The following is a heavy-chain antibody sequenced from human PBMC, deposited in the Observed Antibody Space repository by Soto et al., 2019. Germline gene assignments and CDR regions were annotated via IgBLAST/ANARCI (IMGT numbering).Heavy chain of an antibody. CDR1: GGSFSGYY. Sequence: SETLSLTCAVYGGSFSGYYWSWIRQPPGKGLEWIGEINHRGSTNYNPSLKSRVTISVDTSKNQFSLKLSSVTAADTAVYYCARTLRNHYYHSNTFIDYWGQGTLVTVSS. CDR3: ARTLRNHYYHSNTFIDY. V-gene: IGHV4-34*01. CDR2: INHRGST. J-gene: IGHJ4*02. D-gene: IGHD3-22*01.